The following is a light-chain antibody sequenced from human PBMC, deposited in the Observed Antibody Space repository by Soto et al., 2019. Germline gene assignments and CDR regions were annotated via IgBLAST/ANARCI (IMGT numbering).Light chain of an antibody. Sequence: IVLTQSPATLSLSPGERATLSCRASQSVNIYLAWYQQKPGQAPRLLIYDASNRATGIPARFSGSGSGTDFTLTISSLEPEDFAVYYCQQRSNWPPITFGQGTRLEIK. CDR1: QSVNIY. CDR2: DAS. V-gene: IGKV3-11*01. J-gene: IGKJ5*01. CDR3: QQRSNWPPIT.